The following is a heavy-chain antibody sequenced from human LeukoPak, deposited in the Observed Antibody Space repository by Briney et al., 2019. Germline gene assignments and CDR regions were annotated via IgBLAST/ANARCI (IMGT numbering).Heavy chain of an antibody. V-gene: IGHV3-30-3*01. CDR3: ARDPVGRDGYNFVFDY. Sequence: GGSLRLSCAASGFTFSSYAMPWVRQAPGKGLEWVAVISYDGSNKYYADSVKGRFTTSRDNSKNTLYLQMNSLRAEDTAVYYCARDPVGRDGYNFVFDYWGQGTLVTVSS. CDR1: GFTFSSYA. D-gene: IGHD5-24*01. CDR2: ISYDGSNK. J-gene: IGHJ4*02.